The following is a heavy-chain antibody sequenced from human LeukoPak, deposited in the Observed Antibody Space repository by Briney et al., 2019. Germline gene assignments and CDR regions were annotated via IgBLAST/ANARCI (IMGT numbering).Heavy chain of an antibody. CDR3: ARRGEDCSGGSCYYYFRY. J-gene: IGHJ4*02. CDR2: INSVGGRT. D-gene: IGHD2-15*01. V-gene: IGHV3-74*01. Sequence: VGSLRLSCAASGFSFSSYWMHCVRQAPGKGLVWVSRINSVGGRTNYADSVKGRFTISRDNAQNTLCLHINSLRDEETPVYNSARRGEDCSGGSCYYYFRYWGQGTLVTVSS. CDR1: GFSFSSYW.